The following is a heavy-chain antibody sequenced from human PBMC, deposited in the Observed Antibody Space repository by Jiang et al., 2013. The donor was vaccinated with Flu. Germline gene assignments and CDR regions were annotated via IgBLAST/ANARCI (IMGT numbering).Heavy chain of an antibody. D-gene: IGHD6-13*01. Sequence: KASGYTFTSYAMNGCDRPLDKGLSGWDGSTPTLGTQRMPRGFTGRFVFSLDTSVSTAYLQISSLKAEDTAVYYCARVSMKQQLVSDFDYWGQGTLVTVSS. CDR1: GYTFTSYA. J-gene: IGHJ4*02. CDR2: STPTLGT. V-gene: IGHV7-4-1*02. CDR3: ARVSMKQQLVSDFDY.